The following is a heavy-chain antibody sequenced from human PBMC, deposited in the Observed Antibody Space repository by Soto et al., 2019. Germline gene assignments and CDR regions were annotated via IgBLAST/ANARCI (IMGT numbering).Heavy chain of an antibody. CDR1: GDIITSSG. CDR2: ISAYNGNI. CDR3: ARAGGTDFYDP. V-gene: IGHV1-18*04. D-gene: IGHD3-16*01. J-gene: IGHJ5*02. Sequence: ASVKVSCKASGDIITSSGISWVRHSPGQGLKWMGWISAYNGNINYAQKLQGRVTMTTDPSTSTAYMELRSLRSDDTAVYYFARAGGTDFYDPWLHGALV.